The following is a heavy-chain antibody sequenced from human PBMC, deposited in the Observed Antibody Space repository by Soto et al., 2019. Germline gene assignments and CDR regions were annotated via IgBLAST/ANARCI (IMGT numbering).Heavy chain of an antibody. Sequence: SETLSLTCTVSGDSITSNSYFWAWIRQPPGKGLEWIGSIYYSGSTYHNPSLKSRVTISVDRSNNQFSLKLTSVTAADTAVYYCARGVRIQLWYPHFDYWGQGTLVTVSS. CDR3: ARGVRIQLWYPHFDY. CDR2: IYYSGST. D-gene: IGHD5-18*01. V-gene: IGHV4-39*07. J-gene: IGHJ4*02. CDR1: GDSITSNSYF.